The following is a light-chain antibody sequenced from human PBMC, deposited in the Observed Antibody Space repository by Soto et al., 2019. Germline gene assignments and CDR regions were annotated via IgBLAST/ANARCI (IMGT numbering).Light chain of an antibody. J-gene: IGKJ2*01. CDR2: GAS. V-gene: IGKV1-39*01. CDR1: QSISTY. Sequence: DIQMTQSPSSLSASVGDRVTITCRAGQSISTYLDWYQRRPGKAPNLLIYGASSLQSGVPSRFSGSRSGTDFTLTISGLQPEDSASYYCQQTYSDPYTFGQGTKLEI. CDR3: QQTYSDPYT.